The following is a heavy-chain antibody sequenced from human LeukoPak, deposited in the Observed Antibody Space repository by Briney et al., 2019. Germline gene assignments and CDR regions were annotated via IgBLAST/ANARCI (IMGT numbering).Heavy chain of an antibody. J-gene: IGHJ6*03. CDR2: ISSSSTI. CDR1: GFTFSSYS. D-gene: IGHD3-3*01. V-gene: IGHV3-48*01. Sequence: GGSLRLSCAASGFTFSSYSMNWVRQATGKGLGWVSYISSSSTIYCADSVKGRFTISRDNAKNSLYLQMNSLRAEDTAVYYCATVPYYDFWSGSYYYMDVWGKGTTVTVSS. CDR3: ATVPYYDFWSGSYYYMDV.